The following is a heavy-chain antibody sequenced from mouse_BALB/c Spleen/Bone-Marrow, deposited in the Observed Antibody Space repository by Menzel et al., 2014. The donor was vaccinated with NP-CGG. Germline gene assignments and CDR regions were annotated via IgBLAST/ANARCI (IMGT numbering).Heavy chain of an antibody. V-gene: IGHV14-3*02. CDR3: ATLTGTFDY. CDR1: GFNIKDTY. J-gene: IGHJ2*01. CDR2: IDPASDYT. Sequence: EVQRVESGAELVKPGASVKLSCTASGFNIKDTYMHWVEQRPEQGLEWIGRIDPASDYTQFDSKFQGKATITADTSSNTAYLQLSSLTSEDTAVYYCATLTGTFDYWGQGTTLTVSS. D-gene: IGHD4-1*01.